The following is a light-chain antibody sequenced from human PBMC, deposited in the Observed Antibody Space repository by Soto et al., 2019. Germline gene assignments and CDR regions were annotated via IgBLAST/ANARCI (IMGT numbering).Light chain of an antibody. CDR2: DAS. V-gene: IGKV1-33*01. Sequence: DIQMTQSPSSLSASVGYKFTITCQANQDISNFLNWFQQKPGKAPNLLIYDASSLETGVPSRFSGGGSGIEFTFTINSLQPEDIATYYCQQYNNFPLTFGQGTRLEIK. CDR1: QDISNF. J-gene: IGKJ5*01. CDR3: QQYNNFPLT.